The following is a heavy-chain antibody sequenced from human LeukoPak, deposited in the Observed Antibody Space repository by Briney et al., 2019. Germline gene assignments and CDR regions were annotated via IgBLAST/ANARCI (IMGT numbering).Heavy chain of an antibody. J-gene: IGHJ4*02. CDR2: IYYSGST. CDR1: GGSISSYY. CDR3: ARYSSSRWEQRFDY. V-gene: IGHV4-59*08. D-gene: IGHD6-6*01. Sequence: SETLSLTCTVSGGSISSYYWSWLRQPPGKGLEWIGYIYYSGSTNYNPSLKSRVNISVDKSKNQFSLKLSSVTAADTAVYYCARYSSSRWEQRFDYWGQGTLVTVSS.